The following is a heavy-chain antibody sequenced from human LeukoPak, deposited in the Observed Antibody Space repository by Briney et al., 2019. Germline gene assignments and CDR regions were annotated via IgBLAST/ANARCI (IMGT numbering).Heavy chain of an antibody. CDR1: GGSISSYY. CDR2: IYTSGSI. J-gene: IGHJ3*02. D-gene: IGHD3-22*01. V-gene: IGHV4-4*07. CDR3: ARDPLQQLVRGYYDSLVHPADI. Sequence: SETLSLTCTVAGGSISSYYWSWIRQPAGKGLECIGRIYTSGSINYNPSLKSRLTMSVDTSKNQFSLQLNSVTPEDTAVYYCARDPLQQLVRGYYDSLVHPADIWGQGTMVTVSS.